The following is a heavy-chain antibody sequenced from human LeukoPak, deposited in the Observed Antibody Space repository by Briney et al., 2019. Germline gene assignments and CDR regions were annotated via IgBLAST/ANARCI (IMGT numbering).Heavy chain of an antibody. J-gene: IGHJ4*02. CDR2: LYSDGNT. V-gene: IGHV3-53*01. CDR1: GFTVITND. CDR3: VRGVEPLAANTLAY. Sequence: GGSLRLSCAASGFTVITNDMTWVRQAPGKGLEWVPVLYSDGNTKYADPVQGRFTISTDNSKNTLYLEMNSLSPDDTAVYYCVRGVEPLAANTLAYWGQGTLVTVSS. D-gene: IGHD1-14*01.